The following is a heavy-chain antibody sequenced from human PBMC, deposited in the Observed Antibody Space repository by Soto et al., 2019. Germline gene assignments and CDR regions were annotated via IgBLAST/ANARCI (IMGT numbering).Heavy chain of an antibody. CDR2: IIPIFGTA. CDR1: GYTFTSYD. CDR3: ASSDSSGPDAFDI. Sequence: SVKVSCKASGYTFTSYDINWVRQATGQGLEWMGGIIPIFGTANYAQKFQGRVTITADESTSTAYMELSSLRSEDTAVYYCASSDSSGPDAFDIWGQGTMVTVSS. J-gene: IGHJ3*02. V-gene: IGHV1-69*13. D-gene: IGHD3-22*01.